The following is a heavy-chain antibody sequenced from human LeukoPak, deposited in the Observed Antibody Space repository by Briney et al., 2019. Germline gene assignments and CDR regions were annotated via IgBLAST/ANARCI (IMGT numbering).Heavy chain of an antibody. J-gene: IGHJ5*02. D-gene: IGHD3-22*01. V-gene: IGHV3-23*01. CDR2: ISGSGGGT. Sequence: GGSLRLSCAASGFAFNIYAMTWVRQAPGKGLEWVSGISGSGGGTYYTDSVKGRFTISRDYSKDTLYLQMNSLRAEDTAVYYCATDFYDTTWGQGTLVTVSS. CDR3: ATDFYDTT. CDR1: GFAFNIYA.